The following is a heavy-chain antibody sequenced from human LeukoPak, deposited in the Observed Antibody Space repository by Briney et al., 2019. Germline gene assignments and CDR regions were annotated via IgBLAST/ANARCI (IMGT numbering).Heavy chain of an antibody. CDR2: INPNSGGT. V-gene: IGHV1-2*04. D-gene: IGHD6-13*01. Sequence: ASVKVSRKASGYTFTGYYMHWVRQAPGQGLEWMGWINPNSGGTNYAQKFQGWVTMTRDTSISTAYMELSRLRSDDTAVYYCARDLAAAGTGIDYWGQGTPVTVSS. CDR1: GYTFTGYY. J-gene: IGHJ4*02. CDR3: ARDLAAAGTGIDY.